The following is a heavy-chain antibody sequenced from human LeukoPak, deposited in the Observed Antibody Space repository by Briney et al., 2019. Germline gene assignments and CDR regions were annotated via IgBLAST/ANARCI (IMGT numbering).Heavy chain of an antibody. Sequence: PSETLSLTCTVSGGSISTSNYYWGWIRQPPGKGLEWIGNIFYSGSTYYSPSLKSRVTISPDTSRNQFSLKLNSVTAADTAVYYCAKSNGYGLDIWGQGTMVTVSS. CDR3: AKSNGYGLDI. CDR2: IFYSGST. CDR1: GGSISTSNYY. D-gene: IGHD2-8*01. J-gene: IGHJ3*02. V-gene: IGHV4-39*07.